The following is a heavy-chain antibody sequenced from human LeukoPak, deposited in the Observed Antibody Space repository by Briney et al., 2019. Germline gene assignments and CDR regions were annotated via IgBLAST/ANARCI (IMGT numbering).Heavy chain of an antibody. CDR3: AKGGLVVVDYGMDV. CDR1: GFTFSSYA. V-gene: IGHV3-23*01. CDR2: ISGSGGST. D-gene: IGHD2-15*01. Sequence: AGSLTLSCAASGFTFSSYAMSWLRQAPGKGLEWVSAISGSGGSTYYADSVKGRFTISRDNSKNTLYLQMNSLRAEDTAVYYCAKGGLVVVDYGMDVWGQGTTVTVSS. J-gene: IGHJ6*02.